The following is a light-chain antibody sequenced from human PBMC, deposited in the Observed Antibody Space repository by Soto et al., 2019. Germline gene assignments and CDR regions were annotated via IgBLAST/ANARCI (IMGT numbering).Light chain of an antibody. CDR1: QSVNSSY. J-gene: IGKJ1*01. CDR2: GAS. CDR3: QQSGSSPWT. V-gene: IGKV3-20*01. Sequence: EIVLTQSPGTLQLSPGERATHSCRASQSVNSSYLAWYHQKPGQAPRLLLYGASSRATGIPDRFSGSGSGTDFTLTISRLEPEDFAVYYCQQSGSSPWTFGQGTKVEIQ.